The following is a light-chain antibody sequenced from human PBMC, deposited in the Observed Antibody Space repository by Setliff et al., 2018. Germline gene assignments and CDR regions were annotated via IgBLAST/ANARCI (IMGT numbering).Light chain of an antibody. J-gene: IGLJ1*01. Sequence: QSALTQPASVSGSPGQSITISCTGTSSDVGGYDFVSWYQQHPGKAPKLMIFDVLNRPSGVSDRFSGSKSGNTASLTITGLQAEDEADYYCSSYTSSSTRFGTGTKSPS. CDR1: SSDVGGYDF. V-gene: IGLV2-14*03. CDR2: DVL. CDR3: SSYTSSSTR.